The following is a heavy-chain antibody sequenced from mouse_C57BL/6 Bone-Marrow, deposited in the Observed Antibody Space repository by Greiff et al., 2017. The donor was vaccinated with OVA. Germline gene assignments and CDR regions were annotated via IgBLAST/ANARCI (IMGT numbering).Heavy chain of an antibody. CDR3: ARDAEATVVAPGYFDV. CDR2: SRNKANDYTT. Sequence: EVNVVESGGGLVQSGRSLRLSCATSGFTFSDFYMEWVRQAPGKGLEWIAASRNKANDYTTEYSASVKGRFIVSRDTSQSILYLQMNALRAEDTAIYYCARDAEATVVAPGYFDVWGTGTTVTVSS. V-gene: IGHV7-1*01. CDR1: GFTFSDFY. D-gene: IGHD1-1*01. J-gene: IGHJ1*03.